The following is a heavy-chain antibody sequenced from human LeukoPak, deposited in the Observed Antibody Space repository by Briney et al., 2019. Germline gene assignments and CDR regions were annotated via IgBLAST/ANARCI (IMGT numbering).Heavy chain of an antibody. CDR2: IYSCGST. Sequence: GGSPRLSCAASGFTVSSNYMSWVRQAPGKGLEWVSVIYSCGSTYYADSVKGRFTISRDNSKNTLYLQMNSLRTDDTAMFYCGKDPIVRGVIKGFDQWGQGTSVHVSS. J-gene: IGHJ4*02. CDR3: GKDPIVRGVIKGFDQ. D-gene: IGHD3-10*01. V-gene: IGHV3-66*03. CDR1: GFTVSSNY.